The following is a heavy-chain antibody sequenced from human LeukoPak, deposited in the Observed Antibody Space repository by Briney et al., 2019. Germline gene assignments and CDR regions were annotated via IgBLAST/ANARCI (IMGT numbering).Heavy chain of an antibody. J-gene: IGHJ4*02. CDR3: AKDHYDFWSGKRSVDY. Sequence: PGGSLRLSCAASGFTVSSNYMSWVRQAPGKGLEWVSAISGSGGSTYYADSVKGRFTISRDNSKNTLYLQMNSLRAEDTAVYYCAKDHYDFWSGKRSVDYWGQGTLVTVSS. CDR1: GFTVSSNY. V-gene: IGHV3-23*01. CDR2: ISGSGGST. D-gene: IGHD3-3*01.